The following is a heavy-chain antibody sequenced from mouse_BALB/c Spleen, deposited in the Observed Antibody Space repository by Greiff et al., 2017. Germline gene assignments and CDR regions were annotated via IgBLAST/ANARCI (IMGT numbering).Heavy chain of an antibody. CDR2: ISSGGSYT. V-gene: IGHV5-9-4*01. D-gene: IGHD2-14*01. Sequence: EVQLVESGGGLVKPGGSLKLSCAASGFTFSSYAMSWVRQSPEKRLEWVAEISSGGSYTYYPDTVTGRFTISRDNAKNTLYLEMSSLRSEDTAMYYCTRESYRYYFDYWGQGTTLTVSS. J-gene: IGHJ2*01. CDR3: TRESYRYYFDY. CDR1: GFTFSSYA.